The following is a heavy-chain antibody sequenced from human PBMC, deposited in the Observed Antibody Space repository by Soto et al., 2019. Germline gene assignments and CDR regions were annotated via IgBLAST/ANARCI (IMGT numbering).Heavy chain of an antibody. D-gene: IGHD4-17*01. CDR3: ATTAAAYGGVYYFDS. CDR1: GGSISSGGYY. V-gene: IGHV4-31*03. J-gene: IGHJ4*02. Sequence: QVQLQESGPGLVKPSQTLSLTCTVSGGSISSGGYYWSWIRQHPGKGLERIGYIYHSGSTYYSPSLRSRMTISVATSKNQFSLKLTSVTAADTATYYCATTAAAYGGVYYFDSWGQGTLVTVSS. CDR2: IYHSGST.